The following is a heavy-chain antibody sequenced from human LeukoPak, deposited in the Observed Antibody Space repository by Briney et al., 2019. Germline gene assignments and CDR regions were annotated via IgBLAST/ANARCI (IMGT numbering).Heavy chain of an antibody. CDR1: GYTLTGYY. CDR2: INPNSGAT. D-gene: IGHD1-26*01. Sequence: GASVKVSCKASGYTLTGYYLHWVRQAPGQGLEWMGWINPNSGATNYAQKFQGRVSLTRDTSINTAYMELSSLTSDDTAVYYCARDRYYSSPTSGAQRWFDPWGQGTLVTVPS. V-gene: IGHV1-2*02. J-gene: IGHJ5*02. CDR3: ARDRYYSSPTSGAQRWFDP.